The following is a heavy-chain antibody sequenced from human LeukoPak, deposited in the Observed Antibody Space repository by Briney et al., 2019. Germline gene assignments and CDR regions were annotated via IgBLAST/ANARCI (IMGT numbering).Heavy chain of an antibody. CDR2: INPNSGGT. CDR1: GYTFTGYY. V-gene: IGHV1-2*02. D-gene: IGHD3-22*01. Sequence: ASVKVSCKASGYTFTGYYMHWVRQAPGQGLEWMGWINPNSGGTNYAQKFQGRVTMTRDTSISTAYMELSRLRSDDTAVYYCARVESNYYDSSGYYPPGYFDYWGQGTLVTVSS. CDR3: ARVESNYYDSSGYYPPGYFDY. J-gene: IGHJ4*02.